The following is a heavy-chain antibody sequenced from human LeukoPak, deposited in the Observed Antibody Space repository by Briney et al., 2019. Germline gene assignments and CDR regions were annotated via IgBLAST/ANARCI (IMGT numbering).Heavy chain of an antibody. D-gene: IGHD6-19*01. J-gene: IGHJ4*02. CDR2: ISSSGNTT. CDR1: GFTFSDNY. CDR3: ARDGGSAWFLDY. Sequence: PRGSLRPSCATSGFTFSDNYMSWICQAPGKGLEWVSYISSSGNTTYYAESVKGRFSITRDNAKNSLYLQMNSLRAEDTAVYYCARDGGSAWFLDYRGQGTLVTLSS. V-gene: IGHV3-11*04.